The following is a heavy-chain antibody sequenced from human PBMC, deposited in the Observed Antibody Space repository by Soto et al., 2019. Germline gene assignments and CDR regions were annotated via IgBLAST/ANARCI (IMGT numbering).Heavy chain of an antibody. CDR3: ARERTGTTSMDV. CDR1: GYTFTSYD. CDR2: MNPNSGNT. Sequence: QVQLVKSGAEVKKPGASVKVSCKASGYTFTSYDINGVRQATGQGLEWMGWMNPNSGNTGYAQKFQGRVTMTRNTSISTAYMELSSLRSEDTAVYYCARERTGTTSMDVWGQGTTVTVSS. J-gene: IGHJ6*02. V-gene: IGHV1-8*01. D-gene: IGHD1-1*01.